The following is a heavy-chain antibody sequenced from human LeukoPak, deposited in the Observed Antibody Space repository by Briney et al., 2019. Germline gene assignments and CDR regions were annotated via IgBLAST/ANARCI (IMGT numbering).Heavy chain of an antibody. J-gene: IGHJ4*02. Sequence: GGSLRLSCAASGFTFSSYGMHWVRQAPGKGLEWVTFIRYDGSNKYYADSVKGRFTISRDNSKNTLYLQMNSLRPEDTAVYYCARGGGLYSSSWAIVDYWGQGTLVTVSS. V-gene: IGHV3-30*02. CDR3: ARGGGLYSSSWAIVDY. CDR2: IRYDGSNK. D-gene: IGHD6-13*01. CDR1: GFTFSSYG.